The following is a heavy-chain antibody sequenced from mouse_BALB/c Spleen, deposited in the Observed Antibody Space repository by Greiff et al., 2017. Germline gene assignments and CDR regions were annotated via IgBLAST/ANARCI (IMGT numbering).Heavy chain of an antibody. D-gene: IGHD2-4*01. CDR1: GYTFSSYW. CDR3: VYYDYDGGVDY. CDR2: ILPGSGST. J-gene: IGHJ2*01. V-gene: IGHV1-9*01. Sequence: VQLQQSGAELMKPGASVKISCKATGYTFSSYWIEWVKQRPGHGLEWIGEILPGSGSTNYNEKFKGKATFTADTSSNTAYMQLSSLTSEDSAVYYCVYYDYDGGVDYWGQGTTLTVSS.